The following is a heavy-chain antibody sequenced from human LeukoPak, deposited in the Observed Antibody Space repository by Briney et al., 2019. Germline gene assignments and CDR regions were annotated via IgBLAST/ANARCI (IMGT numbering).Heavy chain of an antibody. CDR1: GGSISSYY. J-gene: IGHJ4*02. D-gene: IGHD5-24*01. Sequence: SETLSLTCTVSGGSISSYYWSWIRQPPGKGLEWIGYIYYSGSTNYNPSLKSRVTISVDTSKNQFPLKLSSVTAADTAVYYCASVEMATIFDYWGQGTLVTVSS. V-gene: IGHV4-59*01. CDR2: IYYSGST. CDR3: ASVEMATIFDY.